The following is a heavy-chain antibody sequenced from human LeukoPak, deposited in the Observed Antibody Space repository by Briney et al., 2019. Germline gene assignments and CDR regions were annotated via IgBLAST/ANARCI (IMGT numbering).Heavy chain of an antibody. D-gene: IGHD3-10*01. CDR2: ISGSGGST. Sequence: GGSLRLSCAASGFTFSSYAMSWVRQAPGKGLEWVSAISGSGGSTYYADSVKGRFTISRDNSKNTLFLQMNSLRAEDTAVYYCAKDYYYGSGSLGWYFDLWGRGTLVTVSS. V-gene: IGHV3-23*01. CDR1: GFTFSSYA. J-gene: IGHJ2*01. CDR3: AKDYYYGSGSLGWYFDL.